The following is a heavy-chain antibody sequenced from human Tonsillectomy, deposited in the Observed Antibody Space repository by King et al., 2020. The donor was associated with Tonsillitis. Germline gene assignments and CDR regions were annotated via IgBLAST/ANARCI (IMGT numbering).Heavy chain of an antibody. CDR1: GGSISSGDDY. CDR3: ARAPPTVAVAGTRYYYYYGMDV. J-gene: IGHJ6*02. CDR2: IYYSGST. Sequence: LQLQESGPGLVKPSQTLSLTCTVSGGSISSGDDYWSWIRPTPGKGLEWIGYIYYSGSTYYNPSLKSRVTISVDTSKTQFSLKLSSVTAADTAVYYCARAPPTVAVAGTRYYYYYGMDVWGQGTTVTVSS. D-gene: IGHD6-19*01. V-gene: IGHV4-30-4*01.